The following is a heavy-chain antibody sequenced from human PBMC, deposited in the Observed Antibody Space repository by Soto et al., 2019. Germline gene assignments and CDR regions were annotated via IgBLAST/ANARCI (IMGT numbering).Heavy chain of an antibody. D-gene: IGHD2-15*01. CDR2: VNWNGGST. Sequence: EVQLVESGGGVLRPGGSLRLSCAASGFTFDDYGMIWARQAPGKGLEWVSGVNWNGGSTGYADSVKGRFTISRDNAKNSLDLQMNSMRAEDTAFYYCVRGASLNFGYWGQGTLVTVYS. CDR3: VRGASLNFGY. CDR1: GFTFDDYG. J-gene: IGHJ4*02. V-gene: IGHV3-20*04.